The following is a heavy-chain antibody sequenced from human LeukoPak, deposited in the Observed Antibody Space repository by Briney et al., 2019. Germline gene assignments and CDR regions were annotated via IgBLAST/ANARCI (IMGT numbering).Heavy chain of an antibody. J-gene: IGHJ6*04. CDR1: GFTFSSYW. Sequence: PGGSLRLSCVASGFTFSSYWMHWVRQAPGKGLVWVSRINSNGGTTTYADSVNGRFTISRDNAKNKVYLQMNSLRAEDTAVYYCARGASLAYYVDVWGKGTTVTVSS. D-gene: IGHD3-16*01. V-gene: IGHV3-74*01. CDR3: ARGASLAYYVDV. CDR2: INSNGGTT.